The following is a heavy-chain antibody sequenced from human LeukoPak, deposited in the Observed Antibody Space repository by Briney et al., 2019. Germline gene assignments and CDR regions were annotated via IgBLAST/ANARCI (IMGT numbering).Heavy chain of an antibody. CDR3: AKTRGIAAAGTPYY. J-gene: IGHJ4*02. Sequence: GGSLRLSCAASGFTFSSYAMSWVRQAPGKGLEGVSAISGSGGSTYYADSVKGRFTISRDNSKNTLYLQMNSLRAEDTAVYYCAKTRGIAAAGTPYYWGQGTLVTVSS. CDR2: ISGSGGST. V-gene: IGHV3-23*01. D-gene: IGHD6-13*01. CDR1: GFTFSSYA.